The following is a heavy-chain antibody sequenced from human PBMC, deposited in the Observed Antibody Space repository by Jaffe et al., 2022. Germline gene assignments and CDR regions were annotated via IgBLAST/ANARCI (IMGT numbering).Heavy chain of an antibody. V-gene: IGHV4-61*02. J-gene: IGHJ5*02. CDR3: ARGGGSGSYYSPSKTQWFDP. CDR2: IYTSGST. CDR1: GGSISSGSYY. D-gene: IGHD3-10*01. Sequence: QVQLQESGPGLVKPSQTLSLTCTVSGGSISSGSYYWSWIRQPAGKGLEWIGRIYTSGSTNYNPSLKSRVTISVDTSKNQFSLKLSSVTAADTAVYYCARGGGSGSYYSPSKTQWFDPWGQGTLVTVSS.